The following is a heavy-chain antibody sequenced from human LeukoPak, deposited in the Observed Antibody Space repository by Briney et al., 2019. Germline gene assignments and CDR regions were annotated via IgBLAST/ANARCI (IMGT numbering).Heavy chain of an antibody. J-gene: IGHJ3*02. D-gene: IGHD3-10*01. Sequence: RASVKVSCKASGYTFTGYCMHWVRQAPGQRLEWMGWINAGNGNTKYSQKFQGRVTITRDTSASTAYMELSSLRSEDTAVYYCARVLWFGELWSAFDIWGQGTMVTVSS. CDR1: GYTFTGYC. CDR2: INAGNGNT. V-gene: IGHV1-3*01. CDR3: ARVLWFGELWSAFDI.